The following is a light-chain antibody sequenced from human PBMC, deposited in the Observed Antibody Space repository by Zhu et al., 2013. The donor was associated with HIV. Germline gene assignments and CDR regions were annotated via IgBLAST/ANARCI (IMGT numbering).Light chain of an antibody. J-gene: IGLJ1*01. CDR2: EDN. V-gene: IGLV2-23*01. CDR1: SSGVGTYNL. CDR3: CSCAGLSSHYV. Sequence: QSALTQPASVSGSPGQSITISCTGASSGVGTYNLVSWFQQHPGKVPKLIIYEDNKRPSAVSNRFSGSKSGNTASLTISGLQAEDEADYYCCSCAGLSSHYVFGTGTKVSVL.